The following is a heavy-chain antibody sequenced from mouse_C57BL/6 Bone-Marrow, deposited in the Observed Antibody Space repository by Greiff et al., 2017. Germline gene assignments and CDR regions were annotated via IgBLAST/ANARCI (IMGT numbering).Heavy chain of an antibody. D-gene: IGHD2-5*01. J-gene: IGHJ2*01. CDR2: ITPGSGGT. CDR3: ARRDYSNYNVDY. V-gene: IGHV1-54*01. Sequence: QVQLQQSGAELVRPGTSVKVSCKASGYAFTNYLIEWVKQRPGQGLAWIGVITPGSGGTNYNEKFKGKATLTADNSSSTAYMQLSTLTSEDSAVYFCARRDYSNYNVDYWGQGTTLTVSS. CDR1: GYAFTNYL.